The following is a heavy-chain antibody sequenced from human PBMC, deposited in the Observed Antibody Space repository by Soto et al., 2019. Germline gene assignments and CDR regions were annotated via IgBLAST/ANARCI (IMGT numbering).Heavy chain of an antibody. J-gene: IGHJ4*02. D-gene: IGHD1-7*01. CDR3: AKDRGLELLRY. CDR2: ISYDGSNK. V-gene: IGHV3-30*18. CDR1: GFTFSSYG. Sequence: PGGSLRLSCAASGFTFSSYGMHWVRQAPGKGLEWVAVISYDGSNKYYADSVKGRFTISRDNSNNTLYLQMNSLRAEDTAVYYCAKDRGLELLRYWGQGTLVTVSS.